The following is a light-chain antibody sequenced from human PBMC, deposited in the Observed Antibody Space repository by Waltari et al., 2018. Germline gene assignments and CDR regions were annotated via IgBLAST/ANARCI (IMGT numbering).Light chain of an antibody. J-gene: IGLJ2*01. Sequence: GQSVTISCTGTSSHIGGYNYVSRYQQHPDKAPKLMIYDVNKWPSGVSDRFSGSKSGNTASLTISGLQAEDEADYYCSSYTASNTFLFGGGTRLTVL. CDR2: DVN. CDR3: SSYTASNTFL. CDR1: SSHIGGYNY. V-gene: IGLV2-11*01.